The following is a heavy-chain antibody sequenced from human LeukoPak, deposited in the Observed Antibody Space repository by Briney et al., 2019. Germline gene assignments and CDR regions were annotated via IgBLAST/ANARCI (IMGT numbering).Heavy chain of an antibody. D-gene: IGHD5-18*01. Sequence: GGSLRLSCVASGFRFSDFAMSWVRQAPGKGLEWVSGISDSGRATYYTDSVKGRCTISRDNSKNTANLQLNNVRAEDTALYFCARHDSFIPFWGQGMQVTVSS. CDR1: GFRFSDFA. CDR2: ISDSGRAT. J-gene: IGHJ4*02. V-gene: IGHV3-23*01. CDR3: ARHDSFIPF.